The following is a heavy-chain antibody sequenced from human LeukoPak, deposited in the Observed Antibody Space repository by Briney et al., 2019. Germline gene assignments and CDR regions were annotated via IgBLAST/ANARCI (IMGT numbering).Heavy chain of an antibody. D-gene: IGHD4-23*01. CDR3: ASDRGYGGNSGDY. CDR1: GLTVSNNY. V-gene: IGHV3-66*01. Sequence: PGGSLTLSCAASGLTVSNNYINWVRQAPGKGLERVSVMHSDDTTYYADSVKGRFTISRDNFKNTLYLQMNTLGVEDTGVYYCASDRGYGGNSGDYWGQGTLVSVSS. J-gene: IGHJ4*02. CDR2: MHSDDTT.